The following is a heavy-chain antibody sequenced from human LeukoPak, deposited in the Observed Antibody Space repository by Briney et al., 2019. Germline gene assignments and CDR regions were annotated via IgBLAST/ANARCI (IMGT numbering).Heavy chain of an antibody. V-gene: IGHV4-59*01. Sequence: SETLSLTCTVSDGANAGYSWSWIRQAPGKGLEWIGYIYYSGDTNYNPSLQSRVTVSVDTSKNQFSLRLTSVSAADTAVYYCVRGPYGSGISNWFDPWGQGTQVIVSS. CDR1: DGANAGYS. J-gene: IGHJ5*02. CDR3: VRGPYGSGISNWFDP. CDR2: IYYSGDT. D-gene: IGHD3-10*01.